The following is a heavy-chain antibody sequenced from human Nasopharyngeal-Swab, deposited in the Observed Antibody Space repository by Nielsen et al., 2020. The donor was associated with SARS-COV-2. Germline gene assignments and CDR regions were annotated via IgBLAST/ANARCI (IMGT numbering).Heavy chain of an antibody. D-gene: IGHD5-18*01. J-gene: IGHJ4*02. CDR1: GGSISSGSYY. CDR3: ARSYGYSYGYFDY. CDR2: IYTSGST. V-gene: IGHV4-61*02. Sequence: TLSLTCTVSGGSISSGSYYWSWIRQPAGKGLEWIGRIYTSGSTNYNPSLKSRVTISVDTSKNQFSLKLSSVTAADTAVYYCARSYGYSYGYFDYWGQGTLVTVSS.